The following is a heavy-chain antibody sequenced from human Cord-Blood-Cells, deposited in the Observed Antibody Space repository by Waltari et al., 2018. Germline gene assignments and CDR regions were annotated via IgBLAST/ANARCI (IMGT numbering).Heavy chain of an antibody. CDR2: IIPIFGTA. CDR3: ARENPDSIGYYYWYFDL. Sequence: QVQLVQSGAEVKKPGSSVKVSCQASGGTFSSYAIRWVRQAPGQGLEWMGGIIPIFGTANYAQKFQGRVTITADESTSTAYMELSSLRSEDTAVYYCARENPDSIGYYYWYFDLWGRGTLVTVSS. D-gene: IGHD3-22*01. J-gene: IGHJ2*01. CDR1: GGTFSSYA. V-gene: IGHV1-69*01.